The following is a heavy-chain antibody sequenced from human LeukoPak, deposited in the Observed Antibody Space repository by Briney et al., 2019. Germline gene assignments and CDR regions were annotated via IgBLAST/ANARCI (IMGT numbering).Heavy chain of an antibody. D-gene: IGHD4-11*01. CDR2: ISSSSSYI. Sequence: AGGSLRLSCAASGFTFSSYSMNWVRQAPGKGLEWVSSISSSSSYIYYAGSVKGRFTISRDNSQNTLYLQMNSLRAEDTALYYCARVASNYDFDYWGQGTLVSVSS. CDR3: ARVASNYDFDY. J-gene: IGHJ4*02. CDR1: GFTFSSYS. V-gene: IGHV3-21*04.